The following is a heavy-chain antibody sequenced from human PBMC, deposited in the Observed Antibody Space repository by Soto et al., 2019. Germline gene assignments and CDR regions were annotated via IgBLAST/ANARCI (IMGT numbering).Heavy chain of an antibody. V-gene: IGHV3-23*01. CDR1: GSTFSSYA. J-gene: IGHJ6*02. CDR3: AKSSYSSGWYEVPPVTYNLHVYYYGMDV. Sequence: GSLRLSCAASGSTFSSYAMSWVRQAPGKGLERVSAISGSGGSTYYADSVKGRFTISRDNSKDTLYLQMNSLRAEDTAVYYCAKSSYSSGWYEVPPVTYNLHVYYYGMDVWGQGTTVTVSS. D-gene: IGHD6-19*01. CDR2: ISGSGGST.